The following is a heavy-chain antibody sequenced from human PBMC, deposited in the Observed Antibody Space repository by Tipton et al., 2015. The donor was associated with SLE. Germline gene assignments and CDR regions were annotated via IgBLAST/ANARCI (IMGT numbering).Heavy chain of an antibody. Sequence: LSLTCAVYGGSFSGYYWSWIRQPPGKGLEWIGEINHSGSTNYNPSLKSRVTISVDTSKSQFSLRLSSVTAADTAVYYCARRGIAAAGVDYWGQGTLVTVSS. CDR3: ARRGIAAAGVDY. CDR1: GGSFSGYY. D-gene: IGHD6-13*01. J-gene: IGHJ4*02. V-gene: IGHV4-34*01. CDR2: INHSGST.